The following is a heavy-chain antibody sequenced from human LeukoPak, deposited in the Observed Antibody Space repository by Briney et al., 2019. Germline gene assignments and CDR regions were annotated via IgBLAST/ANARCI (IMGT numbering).Heavy chain of an antibody. CDR2: ISNSSSTI. CDR3: AREPQGELQITDAFDI. V-gene: IGHV3-48*01. J-gene: IGHJ3*02. Sequence: PGGSLTLSCAASGFTFSSYSMNWVRQAPGQGLEWVSYISNSSSTIYYADSVKGRFTISRDNAKNTLYLHMNSLRAEDTAVYYCAREPQGELQITDAFDIWGQGTMVTVFS. D-gene: IGHD1-26*01. CDR1: GFTFSSYS.